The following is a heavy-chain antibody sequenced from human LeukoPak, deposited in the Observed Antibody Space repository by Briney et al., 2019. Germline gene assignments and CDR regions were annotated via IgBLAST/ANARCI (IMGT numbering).Heavy chain of an antibody. Sequence: SETLSLTCAVYGGSLSGYYWSWIRQPPGKGLEWIGEINHSGSTNYNPSLKSRVTISVDTSKNQFSLKLSSVTAADTAVYYCARDTSHGMDVWGQGTTVTVSS. J-gene: IGHJ6*02. CDR1: GGSLSGYY. CDR2: INHSGST. V-gene: IGHV4-34*01. CDR3: ARDTSHGMDV.